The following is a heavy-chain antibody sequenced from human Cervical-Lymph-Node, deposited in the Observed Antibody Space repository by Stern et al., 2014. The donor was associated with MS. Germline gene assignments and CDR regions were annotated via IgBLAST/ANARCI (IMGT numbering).Heavy chain of an antibody. J-gene: IGHJ3*02. Sequence: QVQLVQSGAEVKKSGSSVKVSCKASGGSFSSYPITWVRQAPGQGLEWMGSIIPTFDKANDHQKFQGRVTITADESTTTAYMELSSLRSDDTAVYYCARSPKTFGGVAYTFDIWGQGTMVTVSS. V-gene: IGHV1-69*18. CDR3: ARSPKTFGGVAYTFDI. CDR2: IIPTFDKA. D-gene: IGHD3-16*01. CDR1: GGSFSSYP.